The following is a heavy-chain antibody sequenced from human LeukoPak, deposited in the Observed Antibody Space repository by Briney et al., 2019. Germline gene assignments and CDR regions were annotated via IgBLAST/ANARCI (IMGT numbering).Heavy chain of an antibody. J-gene: IGHJ5*02. V-gene: IGHV3-23*01. D-gene: IGHD2-2*02. Sequence: GGSLRLSYAPSGFTFTSFPMTWAPQAPGRGWEWVSAIPGGGGGTFYADSVKGRFTISRDNSNNTLYLEMNSLRAEDTALYYCAKGSSSSCYTGLDPWGQGTLVTVSS. CDR2: IPGGGGGT. CDR3: AKGSSSSCYTGLDP. CDR1: GFTFTSFP.